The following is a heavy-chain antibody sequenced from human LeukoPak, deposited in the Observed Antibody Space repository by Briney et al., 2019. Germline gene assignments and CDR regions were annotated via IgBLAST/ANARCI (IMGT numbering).Heavy chain of an antibody. CDR1: GGSISSYY. J-gene: IGHJ4*02. V-gene: IGHV4-59*08. CDR3: ARRMVTYYYDSSGSYYFDY. Sequence: SETLSLTCTVSGGSISSYYWSWIRQPPGKGLEWIGYIYYSGSTNYNPSLKSRVTISVDTSKNQFSLKLSSVTAADTAVYYCARRMVTYYYDSSGSYYFDYWGQGTLVTVSS. CDR2: IYYSGST. D-gene: IGHD3-22*01.